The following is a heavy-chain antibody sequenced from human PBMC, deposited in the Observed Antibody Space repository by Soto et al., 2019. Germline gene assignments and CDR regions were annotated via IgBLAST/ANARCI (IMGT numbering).Heavy chain of an antibody. CDR1: VLTFSINADF. CDR2: IDNGGNT. Sequence: PSETLSLTCTFSVLTFSINADFCYLSWIRQPPGKGLEWIGSIDNGGNTYYNPPLKSRVIISADTSKNQFSLSLNSVTAADTAVYYRVKRSLLVATTWGQGILDIVSS. CDR3: VKRSLLVATT. V-gene: IGHV4-39*01. D-gene: IGHD2-21*01. J-gene: IGHJ4*02.